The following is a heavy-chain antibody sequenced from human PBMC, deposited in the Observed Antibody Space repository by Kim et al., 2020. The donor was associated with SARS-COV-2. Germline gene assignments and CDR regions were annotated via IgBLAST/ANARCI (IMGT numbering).Heavy chain of an antibody. V-gene: IGHV3-48*03. D-gene: IGHD6-13*01. J-gene: IGHJ4*02. Sequence: IYYADSVKGRFTISRDNAKNSLYLQMNSLRAEDTAVYYCARTSGAAAGYYWGQGTLVTVSS. CDR2: I. CDR3: ARTSGAAAGYY.